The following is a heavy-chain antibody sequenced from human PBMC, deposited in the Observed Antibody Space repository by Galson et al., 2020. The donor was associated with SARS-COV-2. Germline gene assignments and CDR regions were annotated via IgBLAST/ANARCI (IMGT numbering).Heavy chain of an antibody. V-gene: IGHV2-5*02. CDR2: IYWDDAK. J-gene: IGHJ3*01. CDR1: GFSLSTSGVG. D-gene: IGHD5-12*01. Sequence: SGPTLVKPTEPLTLTCILSGFSLSTSGVGVGWIRQPPGKALEWLALIYWDDAKLHSPSLKSRLTITKDSSKNQVFLIMTKLDPVDTATYYCAQRAPTSLDALAFWGQGTMVTGSS. CDR3: AQRAPTSLDALAF.